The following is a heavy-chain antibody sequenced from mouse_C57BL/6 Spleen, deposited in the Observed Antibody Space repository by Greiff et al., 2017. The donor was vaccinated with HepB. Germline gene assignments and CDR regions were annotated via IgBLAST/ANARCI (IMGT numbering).Heavy chain of an antibody. J-gene: IGHJ4*01. CDR1: GYTFPSYW. CDR3: ARRLAYYDYDVKDAMDY. V-gene: IGHV1-53*01. CDR2: INPSNGGT. D-gene: IGHD2-4*01. Sequence: VQLQQPGTELVKPGASVKLSCKASGYTFPSYWMHWVKQRPGQGLEWIGNINPSNGGTNYNETFKSKATLTVDKSSSTAYMQLSSLTSEDSAVYYWARRLAYYDYDVKDAMDYWGQGTSVTVSS.